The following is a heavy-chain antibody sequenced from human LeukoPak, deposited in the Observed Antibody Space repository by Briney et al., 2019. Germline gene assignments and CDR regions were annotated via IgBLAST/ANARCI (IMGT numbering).Heavy chain of an antibody. CDR3: ARGEVLWFGELETFLDV. D-gene: IGHD3-10*01. Sequence: GGSLRLSCAASGFTFSSYAMHWVRQAPGKGLEWVAVISYDGSNKYYADSVKGRLTISRDNSKNTLYLQMNSLRSDDTAVYYCARGEVLWFGELETFLDVWGKGTTVTISS. CDR1: GFTFSSYA. CDR2: ISYDGSNK. V-gene: IGHV3-30*04. J-gene: IGHJ6*04.